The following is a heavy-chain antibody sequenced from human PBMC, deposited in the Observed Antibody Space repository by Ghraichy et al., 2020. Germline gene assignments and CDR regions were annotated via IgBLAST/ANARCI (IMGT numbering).Heavy chain of an antibody. CDR3: ARDTCSGESCYSAFEY. V-gene: IGHV3-30-3*01. D-gene: IGHD2-15*01. CDR1: GFTFSTYA. J-gene: IGHJ4*02. Sequence: LSLTCAASGFTFSTYAMHWVRQAPGKGLEWVAVISYDGSNQYYADSVKGRFTISRDNSKNTLHLQMNSLRAEDTAWYYCARDTCSGESCYSAFEYWGQGNLVTVSS. CDR2: ISYDGSNQ.